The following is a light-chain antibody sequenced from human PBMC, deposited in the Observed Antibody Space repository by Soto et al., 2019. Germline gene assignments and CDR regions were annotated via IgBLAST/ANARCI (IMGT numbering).Light chain of an antibody. J-gene: IGKJ4*01. CDR3: QQYNNWPPMT. CDR1: QSVSYN. V-gene: IGKV3-15*01. CDR2: GAS. Sequence: EIVMTQAPATLSVSPGERATLSCRASQSVSYNLAWYQKKPGQAPRLLIYGASTRATGIPARFSGSGSGTDFALTISSRQSEDFAVYYCQQYNNWPPMTFGGGTKVEI.